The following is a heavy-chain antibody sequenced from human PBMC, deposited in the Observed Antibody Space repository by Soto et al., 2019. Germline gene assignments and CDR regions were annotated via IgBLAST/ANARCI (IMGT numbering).Heavy chain of an antibody. CDR1: GGTLGRYG. CDR2: VIPMFGST. CDR3: ATGPQGLTTVNDWFDP. Sequence: HVQLVQSGAEVKKPGSSVKVSCKASGGTLGRYGFSWVRQAPGQGLEWMGGVIPMFGSTHYAQKFQDRVTITADESTRTTDMEMRRLTSEDTAVYFCATGPQGLTTVNDWFDPWGQGTLVTVSS. V-gene: IGHV1-69*01. J-gene: IGHJ5*02. D-gene: IGHD4-4*01.